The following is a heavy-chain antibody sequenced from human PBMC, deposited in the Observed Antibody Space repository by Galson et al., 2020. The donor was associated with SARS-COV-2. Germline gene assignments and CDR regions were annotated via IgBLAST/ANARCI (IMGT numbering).Heavy chain of an antibody. J-gene: IGHJ4*02. D-gene: IGHD2-2*01. Sequence: LSLTCAATGFTSSSYAMHLVRQAPGKGLEGVAAISYDGRNKNYADSVKGRFTIPRDNYKNTLYLQMNSLRAENTAVYYCASSILAYYFDYWGQGTLVTVSS. CDR3: ASSILAYYFDY. CDR1: GFTSSSYA. CDR2: ISYDGRNK. V-gene: IGHV3-30*16.